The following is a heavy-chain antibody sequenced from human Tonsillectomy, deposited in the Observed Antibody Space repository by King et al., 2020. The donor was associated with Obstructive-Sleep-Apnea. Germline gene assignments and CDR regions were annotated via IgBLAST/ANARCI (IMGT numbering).Heavy chain of an antibody. CDR2: MSHSGST. CDR3: FSQGGGPYYYDTSGYFSTDY. V-gene: IGHV4-30-2*01. D-gene: IGHD3-22*01. J-gene: IGHJ4*02. CDR1: GGSVSSGSNS. Sequence: QLQESGSGLVKPSQTLSLTCAVSGGSVSSGSNSWNWIRQPPGKGLEWIGSMSHSGSTYYNPSLKSRVTISVDRSKNQFSLKLSSVTAADTAIYYCFSQGGGPYYYDTSGYFSTDYWGQGTLVTVSS.